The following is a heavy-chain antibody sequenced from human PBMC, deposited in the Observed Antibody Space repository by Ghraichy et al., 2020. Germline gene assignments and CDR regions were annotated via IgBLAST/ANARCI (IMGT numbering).Heavy chain of an antibody. CDR2: IYYSGST. CDR1: GGSVSSGSYY. D-gene: IGHD3-10*01. V-gene: IGHV4-61*01. J-gene: IGHJ4*02. Sequence: SETLSLTCTVSGGSVSSGSYYWSWIRQPPGKGLEWIGYIYYSGSTNYNPSLKSRVTISVDTSKNQFSLKLSSVTAADTAVYYCARGLTLRGYYYGSGRYTSFDYWGQGTLVTVSS. CDR3: ARGLTLRGYYYGSGRYTSFDY.